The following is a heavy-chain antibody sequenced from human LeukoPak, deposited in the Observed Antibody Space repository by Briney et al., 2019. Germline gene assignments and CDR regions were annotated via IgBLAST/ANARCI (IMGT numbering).Heavy chain of an antibody. CDR1: GFTFSSYS. Sequence: GGSLRLSCAASGFTFSSYSMNWVRQAPGEGLEWVSSISSSSSYIYYADSVKGRFTISRDNAKNSLYLQMNSLRAEDTAVYYCARAPDGSGSYLYYYYYYMDVWGKGTTVTISS. D-gene: IGHD3-10*01. CDR2: ISSSSSYI. J-gene: IGHJ6*03. V-gene: IGHV3-21*01. CDR3: ARAPDGSGSYLYYYYYYMDV.